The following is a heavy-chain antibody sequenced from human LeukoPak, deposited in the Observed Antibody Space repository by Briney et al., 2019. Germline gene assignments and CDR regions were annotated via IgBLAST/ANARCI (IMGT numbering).Heavy chain of an antibody. V-gene: IGHV4-39*01. Sequence: SETLSLTCTVSGGSINSSTFYGGWIRHPPGKGLEGIGGIYYDGSTYYNPSLKTRPTISVDTSKTQFSPKLTSVTAADTAVYFCARRSDSGSDDAEDYFDYWGQGTLVTVSS. CDR2: IYYDGST. CDR3: ARRSDSGSDDAEDYFDY. J-gene: IGHJ4*02. D-gene: IGHD1-26*01. CDR1: GGSINSSTFY.